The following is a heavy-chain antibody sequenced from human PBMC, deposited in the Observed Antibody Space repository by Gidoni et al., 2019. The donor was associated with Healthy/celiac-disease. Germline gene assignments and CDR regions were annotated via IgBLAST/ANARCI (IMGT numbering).Heavy chain of an antibody. CDR1: AGSTSSSSYY. V-gene: IGHV4-39*01. CDR2: IYYMGST. Sequence: QLQLQESGPGLLKPSATLSLTCTVSAGSTSSSSYYWGWLRHPPGKGLEWIGSIYYMGSTYYNPSLKSRVTISVDTSKNQFSLKLSSVTAADTAVYYCASPNYYYYGMDVWGQGTTVTVSS. J-gene: IGHJ6*02. CDR3: ASPNYYYYGMDV.